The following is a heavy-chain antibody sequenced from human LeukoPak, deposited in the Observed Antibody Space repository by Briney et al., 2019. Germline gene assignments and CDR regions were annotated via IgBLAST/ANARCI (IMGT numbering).Heavy chain of an antibody. CDR1: GGSISSGGYY. CDR3: ARGSRYCSGGSCPFDY. CDR2: IYHSGST. D-gene: IGHD2-15*01. J-gene: IGHJ4*02. V-gene: IGHV4-30-2*01. Sequence: SETLSLTCTVSGGSISSGGYYWSWIRQPPGKGLEWIGYIYHSGSTYYNPSLKSRVTISVDRSKNQFSLKLSSVTAADTAVYYCARGSRYCSGGSCPFDYWGQGTLVTVSS.